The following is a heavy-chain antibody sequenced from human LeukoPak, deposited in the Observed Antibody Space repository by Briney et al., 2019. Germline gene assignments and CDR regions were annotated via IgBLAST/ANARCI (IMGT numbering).Heavy chain of an antibody. CDR3: ARDPFRGSGSDY. J-gene: IGHJ4*02. V-gene: IGHV4-38-2*02. CDR2: IYHSGST. D-gene: IGHD6-19*01. Sequence: PSETLSLTCTVSGYSISSGYYWGWIRQPPGKGLEWIGSIYHSGSTYYNPSLKSRVTISVDTSKNQFSLKLSSVTAADTAVYYCARDPFRGSGSDYWGQGTLVTVSS. CDR1: GYSISSGYY.